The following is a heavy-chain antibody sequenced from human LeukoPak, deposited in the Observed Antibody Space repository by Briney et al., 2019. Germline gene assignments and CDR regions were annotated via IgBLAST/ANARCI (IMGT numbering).Heavy chain of an antibody. CDR1: GFTFSRHG. CDR2: IWYDGTNK. CDR3: TRDHYYYDSSGYFYDL. V-gene: IGHV3-33*01. D-gene: IGHD3-22*01. Sequence: QSGGSLRLSCAASGFTFSRHGMHWVRQAPGKGLEWLALIWYDGTNKYYADSVKGRFTISRDNSKNTVYLQMNSLRAEDTAVYYCTRDHYYYDSSGYFYDLWGQGTLVTVSS. J-gene: IGHJ4*02.